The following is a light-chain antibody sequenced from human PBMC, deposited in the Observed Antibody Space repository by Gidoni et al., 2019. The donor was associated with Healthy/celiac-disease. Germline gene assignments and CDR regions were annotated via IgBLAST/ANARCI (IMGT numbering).Light chain of an antibody. V-gene: IGKV1-8*01. CDR3: QQYYSYPVT. Sequence: AIRMTQSPSSLSASTGDRVTITCRASQGISSYLAWYQQKPGKAPKLLIYAASTLQSGVPSRFSGSGSGTDFTLTISCLQSEDFPTYYCQQYYSYPVTFGPGTKVDIK. CDR2: AAS. CDR1: QGISSY. J-gene: IGKJ3*01.